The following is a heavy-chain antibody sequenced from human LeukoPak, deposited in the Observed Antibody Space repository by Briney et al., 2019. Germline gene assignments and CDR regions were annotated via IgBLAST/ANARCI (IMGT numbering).Heavy chain of an antibody. CDR3: ARGRYCSSTSCLYYFDY. Sequence: SETLSLTCTVSGGSISSGGYYWSWIRQHPGKGLEWIGYIYHSGSTYYNPSLKSRVIISVDTSKNQFSLKLSSVTAADTAVYYCARGRYCSSTSCLYYFDYWGQGTLVIVSS. D-gene: IGHD2-2*01. V-gene: IGHV4-31*03. CDR1: GGSISSGGYY. J-gene: IGHJ4*02. CDR2: IYHSGST.